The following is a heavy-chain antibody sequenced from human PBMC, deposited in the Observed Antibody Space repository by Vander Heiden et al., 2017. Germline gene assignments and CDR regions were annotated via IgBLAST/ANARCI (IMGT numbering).Heavy chain of an antibody. CDR3: AHRLSVTYFDY. J-gene: IGHJ4*02. D-gene: IGHD4-17*01. Sequence: QITLKESGPTLVKPTQTLTLTCTFSGFSLSNPGVGVGWIRQPPGKVLEWLAFVYGNDDKTYSPSLKTRLTITKDTSKTQVVLTVTNMGPVDTATYYCAHRLSVTYFDYWGQGILVTVSS. V-gene: IGHV2-5*01. CDR1: GFSLSNPGVG. CDR2: VYGNDDK.